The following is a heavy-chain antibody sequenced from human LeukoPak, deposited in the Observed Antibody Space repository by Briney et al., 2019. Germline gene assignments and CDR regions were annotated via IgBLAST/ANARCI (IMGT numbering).Heavy chain of an antibody. CDR1: GLTFSGSA. CDR2: ISGSGNST. V-gene: IGHV3-23*01. D-gene: IGHD2-15*01. J-gene: IGHJ4*02. Sequence: GTLRLSCAASGLTFSGSAMSWVRQAPGKGLEWVSLISGSGNSTYYADSVKGRFTISRDNSKNTLYLQMNSLRAEDTAVYYCAKVLVLVSANRYYFDYWGQGTLVTVSS. CDR3: AKVLVLVSANRYYFDY.